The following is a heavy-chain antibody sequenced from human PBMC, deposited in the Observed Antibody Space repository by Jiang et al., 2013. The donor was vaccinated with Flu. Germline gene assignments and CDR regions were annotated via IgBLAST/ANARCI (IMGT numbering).Heavy chain of an antibody. V-gene: IGHV3-30-3*01. J-gene: IGHJ4*02. Sequence: FTFSSYAMHWVRQAPGKGLEWVAVISYDGSNKYYADSVKGRFTISRDNSKNTLYLQMNSLRAEDTAVYYCARAPVVVAATTFDYWGQGTLVTVSS. CDR1: FTFSSYA. D-gene: IGHD2-15*01. CDR3: ARAPVVVAATTFDY. CDR2: ISYDGSNK.